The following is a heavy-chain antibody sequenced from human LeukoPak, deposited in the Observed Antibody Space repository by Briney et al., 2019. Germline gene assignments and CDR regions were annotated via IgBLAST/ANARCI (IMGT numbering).Heavy chain of an antibody. V-gene: IGHV3-21*01. CDR2: ISSSSSYI. CDR3: ARARPAPGAFDI. J-gene: IGHJ3*02. D-gene: IGHD2-15*01. Sequence: GVSLRLSCAASGFTFSSYSMNWVRQAPGKGLEWVSSISSSSSYIYYADSVKGRFTISRDNAKNSLYLQMNSLRAEDTAVYYCARARPAPGAFDIWGQGTMVTVSS. CDR1: GFTFSSYS.